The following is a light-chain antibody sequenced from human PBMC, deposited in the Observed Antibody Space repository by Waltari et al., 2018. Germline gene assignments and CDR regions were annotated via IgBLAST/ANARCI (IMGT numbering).Light chain of an antibody. J-gene: IGLJ2*01. V-gene: IGLV3-21*01. CDR2: YDD. Sequence: SYVLTQPPSVPVAPGKTATITCGGHIFAPNTVHWYQREPGQAPVLLIYYDDDRPSGIPERFSGSTSGNTATLTISRVEAGDEADYYCQVWESTNEVLFGGGTKLTVL. CDR3: QVWESTNEVL. CDR1: IFAPNT.